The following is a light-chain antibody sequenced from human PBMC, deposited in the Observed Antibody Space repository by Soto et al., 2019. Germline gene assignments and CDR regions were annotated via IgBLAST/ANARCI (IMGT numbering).Light chain of an antibody. CDR3: QRLTDDPIT. CDR2: AAS. CDR1: QDIRSY. J-gene: IGKJ5*01. Sequence: DIPLTQSPSFLSASVGDRVTITCRASQDIRSYFAWYQQKPGKTPKFLIYAASTLQSAVTSRFSGRGSGTEFTLTISSLQPEDFATYYCQRLTDDPITFGQGTRLEIK. V-gene: IGKV1-9*01.